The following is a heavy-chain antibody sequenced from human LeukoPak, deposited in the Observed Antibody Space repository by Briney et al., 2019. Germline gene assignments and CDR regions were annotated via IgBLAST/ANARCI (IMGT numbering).Heavy chain of an antibody. CDR2: INWNGGST. Sequence: PGGSLRLSCAASGFTFDDYGMSWVRQAPGKGLEWVSGINWNGGSTGYADSVKGRFTISRDNAKNSLYLQMNSLRAEDTALYYCARDLKRWLQSTKDAFDIWGQGTMVTVSS. CDR1: GFTFDDYG. J-gene: IGHJ3*02. D-gene: IGHD5-24*01. V-gene: IGHV3-20*04. CDR3: ARDLKRWLQSTKDAFDI.